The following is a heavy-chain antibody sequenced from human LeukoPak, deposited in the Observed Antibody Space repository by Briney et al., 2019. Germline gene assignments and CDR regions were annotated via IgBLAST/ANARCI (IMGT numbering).Heavy chain of an antibody. V-gene: IGHV4-30-4*01. CDR2: IYYSGST. J-gene: IGHJ2*01. CDR1: GGSISSGDYY. CDR3: ARSHGGSGWSIGYWYFDP. D-gene: IGHD6-19*01. Sequence: SETLSLTCTVSGGSISSGDYYRSWIRQPPGKGLEWIGYIYYSGSTYYNPSLKSRVTISVDTSKNQFSLKLSSVTAADTAVYYCARSHGGSGWSIGYWYFDPWGRGTLVTVSS.